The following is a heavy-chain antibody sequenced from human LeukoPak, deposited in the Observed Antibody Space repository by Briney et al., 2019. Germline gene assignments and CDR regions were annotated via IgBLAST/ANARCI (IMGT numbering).Heavy chain of an antibody. D-gene: IGHD3-10*01. J-gene: IGHJ4*02. CDR1: GYSISSGFY. Sequence: SETLSLTCTVSGYSISSGFYWGWIRQPPGKGLEWIGTIHHSGSTDYNPSLKSRVTISLDTSKNQFSLKLSSVTAADTAVYYCARGFRGPNFDYWGQGTLVTVSS. CDR2: IHHSGST. CDR3: ARGFRGPNFDY. V-gene: IGHV4-38-2*02.